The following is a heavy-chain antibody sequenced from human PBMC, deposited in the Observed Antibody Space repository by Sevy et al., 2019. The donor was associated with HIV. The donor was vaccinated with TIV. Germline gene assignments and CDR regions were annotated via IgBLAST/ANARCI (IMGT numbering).Heavy chain of an antibody. CDR3: ATCLDYFGSGSYCGFFDS. V-gene: IGHV3-48*01. CDR1: GFTFRTYS. Sequence: GGSLRLSCAATGFTFRTYSMNWVRQAPGKGLEWISFISSSSDTIYYADSVEGRFIISRDNAKKSLYLQMNSLRAKDTAVYYCATCLDYFGSGSYCGFFDSWGQGTLVTVSS. J-gene: IGHJ4*02. CDR2: ISSSSDTI. D-gene: IGHD3-10*01.